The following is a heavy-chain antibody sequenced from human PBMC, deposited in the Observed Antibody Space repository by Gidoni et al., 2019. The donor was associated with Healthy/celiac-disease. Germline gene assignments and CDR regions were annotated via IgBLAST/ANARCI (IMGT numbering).Heavy chain of an antibody. D-gene: IGHD1-26*01. J-gene: IGHJ3*02. CDR2: ISPILDTA. V-gene: IGHV1-69*01. CDR1: GGTFSSYS. Sequence: QVQLVQSGAELKKHRSSVKSSCQSSGGTFSSYSISWVRQAPGQGLEWMGGISPILDTANYAQKFQGRVTITADESTSTAYMELSSLRSEDTAVYYCARVGGSYESKAPTVALDIWGQGTMVTVSS. CDR3: ARVGGSYESKAPTVALDI.